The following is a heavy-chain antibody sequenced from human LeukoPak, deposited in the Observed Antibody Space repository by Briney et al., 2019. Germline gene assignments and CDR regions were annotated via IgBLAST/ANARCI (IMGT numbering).Heavy chain of an antibody. V-gene: IGHV4-39*07. J-gene: IGHJ3*02. CDR2: IFYSGST. CDR1: GGSISTSSYY. Sequence: SETLSLTCTVSGGSISTSSYYWGWVRQPPGKGLEWIGNIFYSGSTYYSPSLKSRVTISLDTSKNQFSLKLSSVTAADTAVYYCARGARIRAFDIWGQGTMVTVSS. CDR3: ARGARIRAFDI. D-gene: IGHD6-6*01.